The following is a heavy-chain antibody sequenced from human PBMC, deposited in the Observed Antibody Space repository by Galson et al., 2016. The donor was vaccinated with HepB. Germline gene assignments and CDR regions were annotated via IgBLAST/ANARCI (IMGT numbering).Heavy chain of an antibody. Sequence: LTCTVSGGSLSTDDYFWNWIRQPPGKGLEWIAYIYSTGSTYYNPSLKSRVLISVDTSKSQFPLKLTSVTAADTAVYFCARGDTSMVGIDSWGQGSLVTVSS. J-gene: IGHJ4*02. D-gene: IGHD5-18*01. CDR3: ARGDTSMVGIDS. V-gene: IGHV4-30-4*01. CDR2: IYSTGST. CDR1: GGSLSTDDYF.